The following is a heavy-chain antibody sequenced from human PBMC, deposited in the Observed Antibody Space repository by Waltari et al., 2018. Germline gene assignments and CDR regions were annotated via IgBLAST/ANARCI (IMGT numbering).Heavy chain of an antibody. Sequence: EEQLVESGGGSVQPGGSLTLSCAASGLPFGPYGMHWVHQAPGKGLVWVSHINGDGTTTKYADSVKGRFTISRDNTKNTLYLEINSLRAEDTAVYYCTRDRGLPDAFNLWGQGTMVTVSS. CDR2: INGDGTTT. CDR1: GLPFGPYG. V-gene: IGHV3-74*01. J-gene: IGHJ3*01. CDR3: TRDRGLPDAFNL.